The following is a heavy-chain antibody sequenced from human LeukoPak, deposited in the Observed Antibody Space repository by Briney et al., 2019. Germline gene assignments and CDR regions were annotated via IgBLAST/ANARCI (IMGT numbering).Heavy chain of an antibody. CDR1: GFTVSKSY. CDR3: ARVSPFDY. CDR2: IYSGGST. V-gene: IGHV3-66*01. Sequence: GGSLRLSCEASGFTVSKSYMSWVRQAPGKGLEWVSVIYSGGSTFYADSLKGRFTISRDSPKNTLYLQMNSLRVEDTAVYYCARVSPFDYWGQGNPGHRLL. J-gene: IGHJ4*01.